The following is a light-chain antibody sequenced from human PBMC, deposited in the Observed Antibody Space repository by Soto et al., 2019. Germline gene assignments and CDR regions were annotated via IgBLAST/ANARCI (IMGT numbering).Light chain of an antibody. V-gene: IGKV4-1*01. J-gene: IGKJ4*01. CDR2: WAS. Sequence: DIVMTQSPDSLALSLGERAAIYCKSSQSVFFSTNNRNHLAWYQQKPGQPPQLLIYWASTRQSGVPDRFSGSGSGKDFPLTISSRQAEEGAIYFGKHYFSSPLTFGGGPRLRS. CDR1: QSVFFSTNNRNH. CDR3: KHYFSSPLT.